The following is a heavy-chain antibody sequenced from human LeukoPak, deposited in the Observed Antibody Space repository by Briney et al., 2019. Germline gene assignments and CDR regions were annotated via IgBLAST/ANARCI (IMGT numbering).Heavy chain of an antibody. J-gene: IGHJ4*02. CDR2: ISAYNGNT. CDR3: ASTVGTIFEY. D-gene: IGHD5-12*01. CDR1: GYTFTSYG. V-gene: IGHV1-18*01. Sequence: ASVKVSCKASGYTFTSYGISWVRQAPGQGLEWMGWISAYNGNTNYAQKLQGRVSMTTDTSTSTAYMELSRLRSDDTAVYYCASTVGTIFEYWGQGTLVTVSS.